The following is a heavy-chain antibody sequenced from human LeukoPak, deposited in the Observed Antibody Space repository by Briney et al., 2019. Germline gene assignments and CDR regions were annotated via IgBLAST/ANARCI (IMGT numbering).Heavy chain of an antibody. V-gene: IGHV3-23*01. D-gene: IGHD3-22*01. Sequence: PGGSLRLSCAASGFTFSDCAMTWVRQAPGKGLEWVSSIGSDGNKHYSESVRGRFAISRDNSKNTLFLQMSSLRAEDTALYYCAKAYYDSSGYYNYFDYWGQGTLVTVSS. CDR1: GFTFSDCA. CDR2: IGSDGNK. J-gene: IGHJ4*02. CDR3: AKAYYDSSGYYNYFDY.